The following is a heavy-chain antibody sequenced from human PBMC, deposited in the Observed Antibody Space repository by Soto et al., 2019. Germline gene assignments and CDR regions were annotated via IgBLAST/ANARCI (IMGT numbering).Heavy chain of an antibody. CDR2: ISYDGSNK. J-gene: IGHJ4*02. CDR3: AKDKEVVVGNIDY. CDR1: GFTFSSYA. Sequence: QVQLVESGGGVVQPGRSLRLSCAASGFTFSSYAMHWVRQAPGKGLEWVAVISYDGSNKYYADSVKGRFTISRDNSKNTLYLQMNSLRAEDTAVYYCAKDKEVVVGNIDYWGQGTLVTVSS. D-gene: IGHD2-15*01. V-gene: IGHV3-30-3*01.